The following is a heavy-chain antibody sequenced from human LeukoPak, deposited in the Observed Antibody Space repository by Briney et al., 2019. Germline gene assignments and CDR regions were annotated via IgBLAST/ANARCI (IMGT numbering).Heavy chain of an antibody. CDR3: ATNAGPAALGAIDI. CDR1: GDSINRHY. V-gene: IGHV4-59*08. Sequence: PSETLSLTCTVSGDSINRHYWSWIRQTPGTGLEWIGYISYRGSTNYNPSLKSRVTMSVDTSNNQFSLRLSSVTAADTAVYYCATNAGPAALGAIDIWGQGTIVIVSS. J-gene: IGHJ3*02. D-gene: IGHD2-2*01. CDR2: ISYRGST.